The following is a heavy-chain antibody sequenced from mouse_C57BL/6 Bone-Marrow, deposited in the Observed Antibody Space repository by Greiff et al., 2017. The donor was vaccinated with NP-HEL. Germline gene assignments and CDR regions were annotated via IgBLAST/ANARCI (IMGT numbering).Heavy chain of an antibody. V-gene: IGHV1-69*01. D-gene: IGHD2-3*01. Sequence: QVQLQQPGAELVMPGASVKLSCKASGYTFTSYWMHWVKQRPGQGLEWIGEIDPSDSYTNYNQKFKGKSTLTVDKSSSTAYMQLSSLTSEDSAVYYCARNDGYHGYYWGQGTTLTVSS. CDR2: IDPSDSYT. CDR1: GYTFTSYW. J-gene: IGHJ2*01. CDR3: ARNDGYHGYY.